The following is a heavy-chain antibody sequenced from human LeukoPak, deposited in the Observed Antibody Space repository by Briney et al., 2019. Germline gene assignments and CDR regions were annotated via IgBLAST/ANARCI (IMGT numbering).Heavy chain of an antibody. CDR3: ARRPGGYYDSNGILEYFDY. CDR1: GFTFSRYW. CDR2: IKEDGSEK. Sequence: PGGSLRLSCAASGFTFSRYWMSWVRQAPGKRLEWVANIKEDGSEKYYVDSVKGRFTISRDNAKKSLYLQMNSLRAEDTAVYYCARRPGGYYDSNGILEYFDYWGQGILVTVSS. J-gene: IGHJ4*02. D-gene: IGHD3-22*01. V-gene: IGHV3-7*01.